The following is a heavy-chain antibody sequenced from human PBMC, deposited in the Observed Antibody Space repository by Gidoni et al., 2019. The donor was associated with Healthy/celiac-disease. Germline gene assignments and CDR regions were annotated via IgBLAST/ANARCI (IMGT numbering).Heavy chain of an antibody. V-gene: IGHV5-51*01. CDR3: ARAPHDYGDQTGFNY. CDR2: IYPGDSDT. Sequence: EVQLVQSGAEVKKPGESLKISCKGSGYSFTRYWIGWVRQMPGKGLEWMGIIYPGDSDTRYSPSFQGQVTISADKSISTAYLQWSSLKASDTAMYYCARAPHDYGDQTGFNYWGQGTLVTVSS. CDR1: GYSFTRYW. J-gene: IGHJ4*02. D-gene: IGHD4-17*01.